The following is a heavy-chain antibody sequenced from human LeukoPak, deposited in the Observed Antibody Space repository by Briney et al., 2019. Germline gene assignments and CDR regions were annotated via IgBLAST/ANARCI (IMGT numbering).Heavy chain of an antibody. J-gene: IGHJ4*02. CDR2: IYSSTT. CDR3: ARDTTAASGMQF. V-gene: IGHV4-59*01. CDR1: GGSISTFS. Sequence: PSETLSLTCTVSGGSISTFSWTWVRQSPGKGLEWIGSIYSSTTNFNPSFKSRVAMSVDTSKNQFSLRLNSVTTADSPVYYCARDTTAASGMQFWGQGTLVTVSS. D-gene: IGHD1-14*01.